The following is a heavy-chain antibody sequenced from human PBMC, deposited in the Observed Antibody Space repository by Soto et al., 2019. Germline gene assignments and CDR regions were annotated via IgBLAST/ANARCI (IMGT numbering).Heavy chain of an antibody. V-gene: IGHV4-39*01. CDR3: ARQGPPGYCSGGSCYRAEYFQH. J-gene: IGHJ1*01. Sequence: QLQLQESGPGLVKPSETLSLTCTVSGGSISSSSYYWGWIRQPPGKGLEWIGSIYYSGSTYYNPSLTSRVTISVDTSKNQFSLKLSSVAAADTAVYYCARQGPPGYCSGGSCYRAEYFQHWGQGTLVTVSS. CDR1: GGSISSSSYY. D-gene: IGHD2-15*01. CDR2: IYYSGST.